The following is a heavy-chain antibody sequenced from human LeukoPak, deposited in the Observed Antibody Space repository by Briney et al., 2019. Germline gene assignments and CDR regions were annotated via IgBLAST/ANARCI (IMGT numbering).Heavy chain of an antibody. CDR2: IYTSGST. D-gene: IGHD2-2*01. V-gene: IGHV4-4*07. CDR1: GGSISSYY. CDR3: ARASYLGYCSSTSCYIPNWFDP. J-gene: IGHJ5*02. Sequence: PSETLSLTCTVSGGSISSYYWSWIRQPAGKGLEWIGRIYTSGSTNYKPSLKSRVTISVDTSKNQFSLKLSSVTAADTAVYYCARASYLGYCSSTSCYIPNWFDPWGQGTLVTVSS.